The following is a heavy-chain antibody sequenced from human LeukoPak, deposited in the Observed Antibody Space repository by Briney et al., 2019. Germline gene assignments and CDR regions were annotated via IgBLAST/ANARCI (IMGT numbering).Heavy chain of an antibody. CDR3: AKEHYYDSSGTLDH. D-gene: IGHD3-22*01. J-gene: IGHJ4*02. Sequence: GGSLRLSCAASGFTFDDYAMHWVRQAPGKGLEWVSGISWDSGSIGYADSVKGRFTISRDNAKNSLYLQMNSLRAEDTPLYYCAKEHYYDSSGTLDHWGQGTLVTVSS. CDR1: GFTFDDYA. V-gene: IGHV3-9*01. CDR2: ISWDSGSI.